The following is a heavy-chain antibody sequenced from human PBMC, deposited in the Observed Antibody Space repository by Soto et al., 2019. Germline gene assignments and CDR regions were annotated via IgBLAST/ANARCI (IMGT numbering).Heavy chain of an antibody. CDR3: ARDYYDSSGYPDY. CDR2: ISSSSSYI. Sequence: GGSLRLSCAASGFTFSSYSMNRVRQAPGKGLEWVSSISSSSSYIYYADSVKGRFTISRDNAKNSLYLQMNSLRAEDTAVYYCARDYYDSSGYPDYWGQGTLVPVSS. V-gene: IGHV3-21*01. D-gene: IGHD3-22*01. CDR1: GFTFSSYS. J-gene: IGHJ4*02.